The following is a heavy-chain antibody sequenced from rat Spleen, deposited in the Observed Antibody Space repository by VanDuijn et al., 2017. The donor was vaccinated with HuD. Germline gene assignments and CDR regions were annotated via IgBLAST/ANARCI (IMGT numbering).Heavy chain of an antibody. V-gene: IGHV5-58*01. CDR3: VSHGARISRFAY. CDR1: GFTFSSYW. Sequence: EVQLVETGGGLVQPGESLKLSCEASGFTFSSYWMYWIRQAPTKGLEWVASISPSGGSTYYRDSVKGRFTISRDNAENTVYLQMDSLRSEDTATYYCVSHGARISRFAYWGQGTLVTVSS. CDR2: ISPSGGST. J-gene: IGHJ3*01. D-gene: IGHD2-7*01.